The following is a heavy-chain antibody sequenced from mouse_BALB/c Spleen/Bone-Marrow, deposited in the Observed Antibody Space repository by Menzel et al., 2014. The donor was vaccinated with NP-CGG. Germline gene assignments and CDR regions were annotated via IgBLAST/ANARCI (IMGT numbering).Heavy chain of an antibody. CDR2: ISTYYGDA. V-gene: IGHV1S137*01. J-gene: IGHJ2*01. CDR3: ARDLDY. CDR1: GYTFTDYA. Sequence: QVQLQQSGAELVRPGVPVKISCKGSGYTFTDYAMHWVKQSHAKSLEWIGVISTYYGDATYNQKFEGKATMTVDKSSSTAYIELARLTSEDSAIYYCARDLDYWGQGTTLTVSS.